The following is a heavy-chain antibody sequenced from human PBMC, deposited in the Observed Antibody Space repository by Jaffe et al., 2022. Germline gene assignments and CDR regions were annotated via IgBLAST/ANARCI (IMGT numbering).Heavy chain of an antibody. D-gene: IGHD3-10*01. J-gene: IGHJ4*02. V-gene: IGHV1-69*05. CDR1: GGTFSSYA. CDR2: IIPIFGTA. Sequence: QVQLVQSGAEVKKPGSSVKVSCKASGGTFSSYAISWVRQAPGQGLEWMGGIIPIFGTANYAQKFQGRVTITTDESTSTAYMELSSLRSEDTAVYYCASPQNYDIDSGSYLPFDYWGQGTLVTVSS. CDR3: ASPQNYDIDSGSYLPFDY.